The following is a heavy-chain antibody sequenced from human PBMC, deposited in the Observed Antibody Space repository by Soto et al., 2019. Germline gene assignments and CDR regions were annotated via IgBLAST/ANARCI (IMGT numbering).Heavy chain of an antibody. CDR2: VSHDGVNK. CDR3: VRETQIVMVVVQPPGSPGAFDM. J-gene: IGHJ3*02. CDR1: GFSFRNYN. V-gene: IGHV3-30-3*01. Sequence: QMQLVESGGGVVQPGRSLRLSCAASGFSFRNYNLHWVRQAPGKGLEWVAVVSHDGVNKHYAESVKGRLSISRDSSRDTLYLQMNSLRPEDTAVYYCVRETQIVMVVVQPPGSPGAFDMWGQGTMVTVSS. D-gene: IGHD2-8*02.